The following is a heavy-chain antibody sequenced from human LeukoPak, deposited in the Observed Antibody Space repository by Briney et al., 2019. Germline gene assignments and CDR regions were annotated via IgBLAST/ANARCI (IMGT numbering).Heavy chain of an antibody. V-gene: IGHV1-69*01. CDR2: IIPIFDTA. D-gene: IGHD3-9*01. CDR3: ASTEAVLRYFDWLLPFDY. J-gene: IGHJ4*02. CDR1: GGTFSSYA. Sequence: SVKVSCKASGGTFSSYAISWVRQAPGQGLEWMGGIIPIFDTANYAQKFQGRVTITADESTSTAYMELSSLRSEDTAVYYCASTEAVLRYFDWLLPFDYWGQGTLVTVSS.